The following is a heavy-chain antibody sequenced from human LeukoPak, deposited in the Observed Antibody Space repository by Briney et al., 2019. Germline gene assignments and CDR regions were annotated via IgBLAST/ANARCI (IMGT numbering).Heavy chain of an antibody. J-gene: IGHJ3*02. CDR3: ARDLAYGDAFDI. D-gene: IGHD4-17*01. V-gene: IGHV1-69*13. CDR2: IIPIFGTA. Sequence: SVKVSCKASGGTFSSYAISWVRQAPGQGLEWMGGIIPIFGTANYAQKFQGRVTITADESTSTAYMELSSLRSEDTAVYYCARDLAYGDAFDIWGQGTMVTVSS. CDR1: GGTFSSYA.